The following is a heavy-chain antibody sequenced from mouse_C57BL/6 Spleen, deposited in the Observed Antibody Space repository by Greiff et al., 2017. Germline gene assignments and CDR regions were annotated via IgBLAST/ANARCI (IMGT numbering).Heavy chain of an antibody. CDR3: ARRQLGDYFDY. D-gene: IGHD4-1*02. Sequence: QVQLQQSGAELVKPGASVKLSCKASGYTFTSYWMHWVKQRPGQGLEWIGMIHPNSGSTNYNEKFKSKATLTVDKSSSTAYMQLSSLTSEDSAVYYCARRQLGDYFDYWGQGTTLTVSS. J-gene: IGHJ2*01. CDR1: GYTFTSYW. CDR2: IHPNSGST. V-gene: IGHV1-64*01.